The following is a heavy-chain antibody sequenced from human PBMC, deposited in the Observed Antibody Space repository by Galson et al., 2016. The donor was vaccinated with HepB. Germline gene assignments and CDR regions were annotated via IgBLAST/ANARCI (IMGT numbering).Heavy chain of an antibody. CDR2: LPSENNIK. Sequence: SLRLSCAVSGVTFSSLSMNWVRQAPGKGLEWVSYLPSENNIKHYADSVRGRFTISRDNAKNSLYLQLNRLRVEDTAVYYSACNRWGVFLLYCWGQGTLVTVSS. J-gene: IGHJ4*02. CDR1: GVTFSSLS. V-gene: IGHV3-48*01. D-gene: IGHD3-10*01. CDR3: ACNRWGVFLLYC.